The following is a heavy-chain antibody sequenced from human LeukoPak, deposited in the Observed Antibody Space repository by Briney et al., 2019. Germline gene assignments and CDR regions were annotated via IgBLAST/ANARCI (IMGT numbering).Heavy chain of an antibody. CDR1: GFTFSSYS. J-gene: IGHJ4*02. CDR3: TTTRPPWKSGDFDY. Sequence: PGGSLRLSCAASGFTFSSYSMNWVRQAPGMGLEWVGRIKSKTDGGTADFAAPVKDRFIISRDDSKNTLYLQVNSLKTEDTAVYYCTTTRPPWKSGDFDYWGQGTLVTVSS. V-gene: IGHV3-15*01. CDR2: IKSKTDGGTA. D-gene: IGHD1-1*01.